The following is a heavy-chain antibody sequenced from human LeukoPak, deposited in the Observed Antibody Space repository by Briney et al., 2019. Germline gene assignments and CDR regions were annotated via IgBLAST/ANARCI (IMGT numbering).Heavy chain of an antibody. Sequence: SETLSLTCTVSGGSISSYYWSWIRQPPGKGLEWIGYIYYSGSTNYNPSLKSRVTISVDTSKNQFSLKLSSETAADTAVYYCARDKRNYGTVGSFDYWGQGTLVTVSS. D-gene: IGHD4-17*01. CDR3: ARDKRNYGTVGSFDY. V-gene: IGHV4-59*01. J-gene: IGHJ4*02. CDR1: GGSISSYY. CDR2: IYYSGST.